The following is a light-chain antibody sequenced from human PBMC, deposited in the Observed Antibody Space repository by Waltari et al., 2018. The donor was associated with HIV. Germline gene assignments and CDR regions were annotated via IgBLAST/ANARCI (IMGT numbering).Light chain of an antibody. CDR3: SSYTGSTTVV. CDR1: SSDIGGYNY. Sequence: QSALTQPASVSGSPGRSIPLSCTGTSSDIGGYNYVPWYQQHPGKATKLMIYEVSNRPSGVSSRFSGSKSGNTASLTISGLQAEDEADYYCSSYTGSTTVVFGGGTKVTVL. CDR2: EVS. J-gene: IGLJ2*01. V-gene: IGLV2-14*03.